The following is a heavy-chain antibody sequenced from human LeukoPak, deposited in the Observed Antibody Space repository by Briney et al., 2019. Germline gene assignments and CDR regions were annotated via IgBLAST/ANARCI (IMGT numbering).Heavy chain of an antibody. CDR1: GFTFSTYF. D-gene: IGHD5-12*01. Sequence: GGSLRLSCAASGFTFSTYFMNWVRQAPGKGLEWVSYISSGSSTIYYADSVKGRFTISRDNAKNSLYLQMNSLRAEDTAVYYCASLYGAYDGSDYWGQGTLVTVSS. J-gene: IGHJ4*02. V-gene: IGHV3-48*04. CDR3: ASLYGAYDGSDY. CDR2: ISSGSSTI.